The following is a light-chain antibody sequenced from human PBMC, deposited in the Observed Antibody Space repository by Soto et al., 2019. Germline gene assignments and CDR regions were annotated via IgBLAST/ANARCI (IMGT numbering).Light chain of an antibody. Sequence: EIVMTQSPAALSVSPGERATLSCRASQRISSDLAWYHQKPGQAPRFLIYGASTRATGIPARFRGSGSGTEFTLTISSLQSEDFATYYCQQYENLPTVGQGTRLEIK. CDR2: GAS. J-gene: IGKJ5*01. CDR1: QRISSD. CDR3: QQYENLPT. V-gene: IGKV3-15*01.